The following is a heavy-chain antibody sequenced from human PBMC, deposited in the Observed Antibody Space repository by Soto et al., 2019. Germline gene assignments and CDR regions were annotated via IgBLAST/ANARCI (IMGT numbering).Heavy chain of an antibody. CDR3: TKARLWGGDGYNSYYYNAMDV. J-gene: IGHJ6*02. CDR1: GFTFDDYA. CDR2: ISWNSGRI. D-gene: IGHD3-16*01. Sequence: QLVESGGGLVQPGMYLRLSCAASGFTFDDYAMYWVRQVPGKGLEWVSGISWNSGRIGYADSVKGRFTIPRDNAKISLYLQMNSLRPEDTALYYCTKARLWGGDGYNSYYYNAMDVWGQGTTVTVSS. V-gene: IGHV3-9*01.